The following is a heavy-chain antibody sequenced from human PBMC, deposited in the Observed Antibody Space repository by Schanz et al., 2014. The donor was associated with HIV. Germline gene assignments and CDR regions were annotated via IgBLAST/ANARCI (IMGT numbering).Heavy chain of an antibody. D-gene: IGHD3-10*01. CDR3: ARLRGFLWFGDHPYSFDY. CDR2: LSGSGSNI. Sequence: QVQLVESGGGLVKPGGSLRLSCTASGFSFSDYHMSWIRQAPGKGLEWVSSLSGSGSNIYYADSVKGRFTISRDNGKNSLFLQMNSLRAEDTAVYYCARLRGFLWFGDHPYSFDYWGQGTLVTVSS. J-gene: IGHJ4*02. CDR1: GFSFSDYH. V-gene: IGHV3-11*01.